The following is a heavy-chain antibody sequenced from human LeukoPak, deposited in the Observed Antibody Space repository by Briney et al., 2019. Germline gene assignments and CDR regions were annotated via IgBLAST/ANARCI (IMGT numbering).Heavy chain of an antibody. Sequence: ASVKVSCKASGGTFSSYAISWVRQAPGQGLEWMGGIIPIFGTANYAQKFQGRVTITADKSTSTAYMELSSLRSEDTAVYYCALVYGSGSSEYFQHWGQGTLVTVSS. CDR1: GGTFSSYA. V-gene: IGHV1-69*06. J-gene: IGHJ1*01. CDR3: ALVYGSGSSEYFQH. CDR2: IIPIFGTA. D-gene: IGHD3-10*01.